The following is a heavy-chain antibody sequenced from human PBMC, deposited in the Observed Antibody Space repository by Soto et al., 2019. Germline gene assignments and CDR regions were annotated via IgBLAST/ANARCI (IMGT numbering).Heavy chain of an antibody. CDR1: GGTFSSYA. D-gene: IGHD2-15*01. CDR3: ARYIVVVVAATGWFDP. V-gene: IGHV1-69*12. CDR2: IIPIFGTA. J-gene: IGHJ5*02. Sequence: QVQLVQSGAEVKKPGSSVKVSCKASGGTFSSYAISWVRQAPGQGLEWMGGIIPIFGTANYAQKVQGRVTINADESTSTAYMELSSLRSEDTAVYYCARYIVVVVAATGWFDPWGQGTLVTVSS.